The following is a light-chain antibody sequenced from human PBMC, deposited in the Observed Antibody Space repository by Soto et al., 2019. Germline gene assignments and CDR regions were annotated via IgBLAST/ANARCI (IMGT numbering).Light chain of an antibody. J-gene: IGKJ4*01. CDR3: QQYCSSPLT. CDR2: GGS. CDR1: QSVSSSY. V-gene: IGKV3-20*01. Sequence: EIVLTQSPGTRSLSPGERATLSCRASQSVSSSYLAWYQQKPGQAPRLLIYGGSSRATGIPDRFSGSGSGTDFTLTISRLEPEDFAVYYCQQYCSSPLTFGGGTKVEIK.